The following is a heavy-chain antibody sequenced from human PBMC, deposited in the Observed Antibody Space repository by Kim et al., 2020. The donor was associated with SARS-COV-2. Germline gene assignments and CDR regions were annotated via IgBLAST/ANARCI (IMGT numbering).Heavy chain of an antibody. J-gene: IGHJ4*02. CDR1: GGTFSSYA. CDR2: IIPIFGTA. CDR3: ARVATAAAGTLYDY. V-gene: IGHV1-69*13. D-gene: IGHD6-13*01. Sequence: SVKVSCKASGGTFSSYAISWVRQAPGQGLEWMGGIIPIFGTANYAQKFQGRVTITADESTSTAYMELSSLRSEDTAVYYCARVATAAAGTLYDYWGQGTLVTVSS.